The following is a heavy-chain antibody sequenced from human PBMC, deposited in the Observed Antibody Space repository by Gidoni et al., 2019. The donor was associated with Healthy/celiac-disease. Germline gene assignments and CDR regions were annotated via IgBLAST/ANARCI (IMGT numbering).Heavy chain of an antibody. Sequence: EGQRVETGGGWIQPGGSLRRSCAAAGFTGSRNYMRWVRQAPGKGREWVSVIYSVGSTYYADSVTGRFTISRDNSKTTLYLQMTRLSAEDTAVYYCAREGGSGEGMDVWGQGTTVTVSS. CDR2: IYSVGST. CDR1: GFTGSRNY. J-gene: IGHJ6*02. D-gene: IGHD3-16*01. CDR3: AREGGSGEGMDV. V-gene: IGHV3-53*02.